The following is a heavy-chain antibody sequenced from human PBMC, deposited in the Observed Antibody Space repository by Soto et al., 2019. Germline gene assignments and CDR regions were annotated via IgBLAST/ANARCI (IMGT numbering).Heavy chain of an antibody. D-gene: IGHD4-17*01. CDR2: ISYDGSNK. J-gene: IGHJ4*02. CDR3: AKVIYGGNPRYNFDY. Sequence: QVQLVESGGGVVQPGRSLRLSCAASGFTFSSYGMHWVRQAPGKGLEWVAVISYDGSNKYYADSVKGRFTISRDNSKNTLYLQMNSLRAEDTAVYYCAKVIYGGNPRYNFDYWGQGTLVTVSS. CDR1: GFTFSSYG. V-gene: IGHV3-30*18.